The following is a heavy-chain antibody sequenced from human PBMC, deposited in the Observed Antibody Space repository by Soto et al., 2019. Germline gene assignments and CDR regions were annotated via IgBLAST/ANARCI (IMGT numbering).Heavy chain of an antibody. Sequence: QITLKESGPTLVKPTQTLTLTCTFSGFSLSTSGVGVGWIRQPPGKALEWLALIYWDDDKRYSPSLKSRLTITKDTTKNQVVLTLTTVDPVDTATYYCAHRLPIWFGELSAFDIWGQGTMVTVSS. V-gene: IGHV2-5*02. CDR1: GFSLSTSGVG. J-gene: IGHJ3*02. D-gene: IGHD3-10*01. CDR3: AHRLPIWFGELSAFDI. CDR2: IYWDDDK.